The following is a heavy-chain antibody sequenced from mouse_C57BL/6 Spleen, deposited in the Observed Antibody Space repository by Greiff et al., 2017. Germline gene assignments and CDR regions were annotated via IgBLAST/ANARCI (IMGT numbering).Heavy chain of an antibody. D-gene: IGHD1-1*01. CDR3: ARDDYGSSYFDY. J-gene: IGHJ2*01. V-gene: IGHV5-17*01. CDR1: GFTFSDHG. Sequence: EVMLVESGGGLVKPGGSLKLSCAVSGFTFSDHGMHWFRQAPEKGLEWVAYISSGSSTIYYADTVKGRFTISIDNAKNTLFLQMTSLESEDTAMYYSARDDYGSSYFDYWGQGTTLTVSS. CDR2: ISSGSSTI.